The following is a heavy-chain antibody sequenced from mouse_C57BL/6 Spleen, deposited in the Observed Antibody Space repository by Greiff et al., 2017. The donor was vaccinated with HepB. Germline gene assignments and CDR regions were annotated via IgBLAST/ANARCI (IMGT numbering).Heavy chain of an antibody. Sequence: QVQLQQPGAELVRPGTSVKLSCKASGYTFTSYWMHWVKQRPGQGLEWIGVIDPSDSYTNYNQKFKGKATLTVDTSSSTAYMQLSSLTSEDSAVYFCARDGYYGYFDYWGQGTTLTVSS. CDR2: IDPSDSYT. CDR3: ARDGYYGYFDY. D-gene: IGHD2-3*01. V-gene: IGHV1-59*01. J-gene: IGHJ2*01. CDR1: GYTFTSYW.